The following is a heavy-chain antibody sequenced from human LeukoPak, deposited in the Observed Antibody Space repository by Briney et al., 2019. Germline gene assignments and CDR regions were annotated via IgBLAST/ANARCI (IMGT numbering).Heavy chain of an antibody. V-gene: IGHV1-69*13. CDR2: IIPIFGTA. Sequence: GASVKVSCKASGGTFSSYAISWVRQAPGQGLEWMGGIIPIFGTANYAQKFQGRVTITADESTSTAYMELSSLRSEDTAVYYCARVDYYDSSGYYYVGYYYYYYMDVWGKGTTVTVSS. D-gene: IGHD3-22*01. CDR3: ARVDYYDSSGYYYVGYYYYYYMDV. J-gene: IGHJ6*03. CDR1: GGTFSSYA.